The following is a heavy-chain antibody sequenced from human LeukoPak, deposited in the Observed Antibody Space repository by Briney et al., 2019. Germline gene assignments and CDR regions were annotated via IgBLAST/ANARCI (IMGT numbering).Heavy chain of an antibody. V-gene: IGHV1-46*01. Sequence: GASVRVSCKASGYTFTTYYLHWVRQAPGQGLEWMGIINPSGGDTYYAQMFQGRVTMTRDVSTSTVYMELSSLRSEDTAVYYCARGYYDTSGYRQTVDGGDYWGQGTLVTVSS. J-gene: IGHJ4*02. CDR1: GYTFTTYY. CDR3: ARGYYDTSGYRQTVDGGDY. CDR2: INPSGGDT. D-gene: IGHD3-22*01.